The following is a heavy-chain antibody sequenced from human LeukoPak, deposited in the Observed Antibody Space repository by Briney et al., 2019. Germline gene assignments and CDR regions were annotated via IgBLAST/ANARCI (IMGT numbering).Heavy chain of an antibody. CDR3: ARAGYYYDSSGYPHYYYYYMDV. D-gene: IGHD3-22*01. Sequence: SVKVSCKASGGTFSSYAISWVRQAPGQGLEWMGGIIPIFGTANYAQKFQGRVTITTDESTSTAYMELSSLRSEDTAVYYCARAGYYYDSSGYPHYYYYYMDVWGKGTTVTVSS. CDR1: GGTFSSYA. V-gene: IGHV1-69*05. J-gene: IGHJ6*03. CDR2: IIPIFGTA.